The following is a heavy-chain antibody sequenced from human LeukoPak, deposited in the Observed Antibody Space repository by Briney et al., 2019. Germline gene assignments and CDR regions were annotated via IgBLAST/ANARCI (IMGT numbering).Heavy chain of an antibody. J-gene: IGHJ4*02. V-gene: IGHV3-48*04. Sequence: PGGPLRLSCPASGFTFSSYAMTWFRQAPGKGLEGVSYISSSSSTIYYADSVKGRFTISRDNAKNSLYLQMNSLRAEDTAVYYCARDGTGDPSYALDYWGQGTLVTVSS. CDR2: ISSSSSTI. CDR1: GFTFSSYA. D-gene: IGHD7-27*01. CDR3: ARDGTGDPSYALDY.